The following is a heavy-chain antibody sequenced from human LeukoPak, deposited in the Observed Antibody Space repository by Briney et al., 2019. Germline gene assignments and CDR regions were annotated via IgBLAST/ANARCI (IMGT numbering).Heavy chain of an antibody. Sequence: SETLSLTCSVSGDSISNYYWSWIRQPAGKGLEWIGRIYTSGSTSYNPSLKSRVTISVDKSKNTITLKLSSVTAAAADAEFCVRSIVVVPATRVTYYMDVWGKGTTVTVSS. J-gene: IGHJ6*03. CDR2: IYTSGST. D-gene: IGHD2-2*01. V-gene: IGHV4-4*07. CDR3: VRSIVVVPATRVTYYMDV. CDR1: GDSISNYY.